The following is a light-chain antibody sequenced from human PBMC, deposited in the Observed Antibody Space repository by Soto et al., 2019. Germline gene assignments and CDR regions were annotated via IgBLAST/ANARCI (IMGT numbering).Light chain of an antibody. V-gene: IGKV4-1*01. Sequence: DIVMTQSPDSLAVSLGERATINCKSSQSVIYNSNKKNYLAWFQQKPGQPPKLLIYWASTRESGVPDRFSGSWSGTYGTLTISSLQSEDAAVYFCQEYSSTPWPFGQGTKGEIK. CDR2: WAS. J-gene: IGKJ1*01. CDR3: QEYSSTPWP. CDR1: QSVIYNSNKKNY.